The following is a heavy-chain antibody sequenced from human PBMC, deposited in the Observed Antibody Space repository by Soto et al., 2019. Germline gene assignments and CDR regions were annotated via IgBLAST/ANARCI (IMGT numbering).Heavy chain of an antibody. J-gene: IGHJ6*02. D-gene: IGHD2-21*02. Sequence: QVQLVESGGGLVKPGGSLRLSCEASGFAFNDYYMAWIRQAPGKGLEWLSYISSSGSTTYYADSVKGRFTVSRDTAKNSLYLQMNNLRAEDTAVFFCAKVSPAGDAHYFYYGVDVWGQGTTVTVSS. CDR3: AKVSPAGDAHYFYYGVDV. V-gene: IGHV3-11*01. CDR1: GFAFNDYY. CDR2: ISSSGSTT.